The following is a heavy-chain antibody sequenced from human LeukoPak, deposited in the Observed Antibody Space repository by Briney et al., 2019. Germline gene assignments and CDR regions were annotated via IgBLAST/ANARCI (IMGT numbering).Heavy chain of an antibody. CDR1: GFTFSDYW. Sequence: GGSLRLSCAASGFTFSDYWMSWVRQAPGKGLEWEANIKLDGSQKFYVDSVEGRFTISRDNTKKSLYLQMSSLRAEDTAVYYCAREKVATASAFDIWGQGTMVTVSS. CDR3: AREKVATASAFDI. V-gene: IGHV3-7*01. J-gene: IGHJ3*02. D-gene: IGHD4-23*01. CDR2: IKLDGSQK.